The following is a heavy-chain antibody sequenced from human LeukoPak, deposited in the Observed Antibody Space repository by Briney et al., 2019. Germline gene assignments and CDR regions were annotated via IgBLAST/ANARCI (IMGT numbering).Heavy chain of an antibody. Sequence: ASVKVSCKASGYTFTSYDINWVRQATGQGLEWMGWMNPNSGNTGYAQKFQGRVTITRNTSISTAYMELSSLRSEDTAVYYCARGVNYDFWSGDYTARQETFDYWGQGTLVTVSS. CDR2: MNPNSGNT. D-gene: IGHD3-3*01. V-gene: IGHV1-8*03. CDR1: GYTFTSYD. CDR3: ARGVNYDFWSGDYTARQETFDY. J-gene: IGHJ4*02.